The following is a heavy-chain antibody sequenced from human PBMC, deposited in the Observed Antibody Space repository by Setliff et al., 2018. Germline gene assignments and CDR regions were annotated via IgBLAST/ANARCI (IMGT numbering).Heavy chain of an antibody. V-gene: IGHV1-69*13. J-gene: IGHJ5*02. CDR2: IIPIFGTA. Sequence: GASVKVSCKASGGTFSSYDISWVRQAPGQGLEWMGRIIPIFGTANYAQKFQGRVTITADESTSTAYMELSSLRSEDTAVYYCARGYRGYYNFWSGSQGANWFDPWGQGTLVTVSS. CDR3: ARGYRGYYNFWSGSQGANWFDP. D-gene: IGHD3-3*01. CDR1: GGTFSSYD.